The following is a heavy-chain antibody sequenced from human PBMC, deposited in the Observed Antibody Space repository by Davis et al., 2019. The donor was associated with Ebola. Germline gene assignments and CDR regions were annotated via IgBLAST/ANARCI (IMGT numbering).Heavy chain of an antibody. CDR3: TRGGYYNSGSYVTPPFDY. D-gene: IGHD3-10*01. CDR2: IKQDGSEK. J-gene: IGHJ4*02. Sequence: GESLKTSCAASGFTFSSYWMSWVRQAPGKGLEWVANIKQDGSEKYYVDSVKGRFTISRDNAKNTLYLQMNSLRAEDTAMYYCTRGGYYNSGSYVTPPFDYWGQGTLVTVSS. CDR1: GFTFSSYW. V-gene: IGHV3-7*01.